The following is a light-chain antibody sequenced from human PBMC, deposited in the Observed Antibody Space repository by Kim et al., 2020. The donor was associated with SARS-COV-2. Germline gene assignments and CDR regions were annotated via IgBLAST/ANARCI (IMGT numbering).Light chain of an antibody. V-gene: IGKV1-8*01. CDR2: AAS. Sequence: AIRMTQSPSSFSASTGDRVTITCRASQGISSYLAWYQQKPGKAPKLLIYAASTLQSGVPSRFSGSGSGTDFTLTISCLQSEDFATYYCQQYYSYPPLFGQGTKVDIK. CDR3: QQYYSYPPL. CDR1: QGISSY. J-gene: IGKJ1*01.